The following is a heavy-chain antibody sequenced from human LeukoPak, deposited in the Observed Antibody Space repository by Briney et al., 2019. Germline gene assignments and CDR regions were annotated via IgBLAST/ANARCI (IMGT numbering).Heavy chain of an antibody. CDR2: IYHSGST. CDR3: ARGYYYMDV. CDR1: GGSISTTSYY. Sequence: PSETLSLTCTVSGGSISTTSYYWGWIRQAPGKGLEWIGSIYHSGSTYYNPSLKSRVTISVDTSKNQFSLKVNSVTAADTAVYYCARGYYYMDVWGNGTTVTVSS. J-gene: IGHJ6*03. V-gene: IGHV4-39*07.